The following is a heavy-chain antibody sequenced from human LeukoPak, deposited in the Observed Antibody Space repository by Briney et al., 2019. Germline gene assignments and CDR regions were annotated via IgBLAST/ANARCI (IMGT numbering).Heavy chain of an antibody. J-gene: IGHJ6*02. CDR3: AKDLSTVYYYYYGVDV. CDR2: ICGSEESK. CDR1: GFTFSRYA. Sequence: GGSLRLSCADSGFTFSRYAMRWVRQARGKGVEGGSDICGSEESKHYADSVKGRFTISRDNSKSTLYLQMNSLRAEDTAVYYCAKDLSTVYYYYYGVDVWGQGAAVTVS. V-gene: IGHV3-23*01.